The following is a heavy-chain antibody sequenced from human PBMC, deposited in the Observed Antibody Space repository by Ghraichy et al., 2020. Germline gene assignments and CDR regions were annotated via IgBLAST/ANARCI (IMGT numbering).Heavy chain of an antibody. D-gene: IGHD3-3*01. J-gene: IGHJ5*02. CDR3: AGVFRGPDNLEGWLDP. CDR1: GGSINSGNYY. CDR2: IYYTGSA. V-gene: IGHV4-31*03. Sequence: LRLSCTVSGGSINSGNYYWSWIRQFPGKGLEWIGYIYYTGSAYDNPSLRSRLTMSLDTSKSQFSLNLRSVTAADTAVYYCAGVFRGPDNLEGWLDPWGQGILVTVS.